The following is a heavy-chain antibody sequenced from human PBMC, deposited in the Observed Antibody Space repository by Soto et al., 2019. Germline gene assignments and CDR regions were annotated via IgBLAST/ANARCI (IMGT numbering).Heavy chain of an antibody. J-gene: IGHJ5*02. D-gene: IGHD4-17*01. V-gene: IGHV1-8*01. CDR2: MNPKSGNT. CDR1: GYTFTSYD. CDR3: VRGTRTPDT. Sequence: QVQLVQSGAEVKKPGASVKVSCKASGYTFTSYDLNWVRQATGQGLEWMGWMNPKSGNTGYAQKFQGRVTMTRDISISTAYLELSSLRSEDTALYFCVRGTRTPDTWGQGTLVTVSS.